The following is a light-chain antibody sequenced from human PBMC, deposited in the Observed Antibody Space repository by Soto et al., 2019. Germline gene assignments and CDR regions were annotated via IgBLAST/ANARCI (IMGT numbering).Light chain of an antibody. J-gene: IGLJ1*01. CDR2: GSN. CDR3: AACDDSRHGYV. Sequence: QSVLTQPPSASGTPGRRVTISCSGRSSNIGGNSVNWYQQLPGTAPKLLIYGSNQRPSGIPDRFFGSKSGTSASLAISGLQSEDEGDYYCAACDDSRHGYVFGTVTKVTVL. V-gene: IGLV1-44*01. CDR1: SSNIGGNS.